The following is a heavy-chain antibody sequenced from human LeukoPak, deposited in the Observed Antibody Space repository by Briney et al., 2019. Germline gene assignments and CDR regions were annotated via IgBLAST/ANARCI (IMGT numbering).Heavy chain of an antibody. J-gene: IGHJ5*02. Sequence: PGGSLRLSCAASGITFSSDAMTWVRQAPGKGLEWVSPINGGTTLYAGSVKGRFTISRDNSKNTLFLQMNGLRAEDTAVYFCAICRRYSSGWCNWLDPWGQGTHVTVSS. CDR3: AICRRYSSGWCNWLDP. CDR2: INGGTT. CDR1: GITFSSDA. V-gene: IGHV3-23*01. D-gene: IGHD6-19*01.